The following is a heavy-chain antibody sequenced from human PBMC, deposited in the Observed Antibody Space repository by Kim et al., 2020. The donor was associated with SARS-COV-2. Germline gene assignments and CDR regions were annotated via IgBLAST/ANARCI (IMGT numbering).Heavy chain of an antibody. CDR3: ARRAGQGRGNWYGPYTVTFDY. D-gene: IGHD4-17*01. CDR2: IYYSGST. CDR1: GGSISSSSYY. Sequence: SETLSLTCTVSGGSISSSSYYWGWIRQPPGKGLEWIGSIYYSGSTYYNPSLKSRVTISVDTSKNQFSLKLSSVTAADTAVYYCARRAGQGRGNWYGPYTVTFDYWGQGTLVTVSS. V-gene: IGHV4-39*01. J-gene: IGHJ4*02.